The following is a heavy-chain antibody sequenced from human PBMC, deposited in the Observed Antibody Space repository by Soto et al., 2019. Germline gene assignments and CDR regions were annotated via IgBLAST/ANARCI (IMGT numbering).Heavy chain of an antibody. Sequence: SETLSLTCTVSVDSISTYYWSWIRRPAGKGLEWIGRIDASGNTNYNPSLKSRVPMSADTSKKQFSLKLTSVTAADTAVYYCAREDRISAPGGIWFHPWGQ. V-gene: IGHV4-4*07. CDR3: AREDRISAPGGIWFHP. CDR2: IDASGNT. J-gene: IGHJ5*02. CDR1: VDSISTYY. D-gene: IGHD6-13*01.